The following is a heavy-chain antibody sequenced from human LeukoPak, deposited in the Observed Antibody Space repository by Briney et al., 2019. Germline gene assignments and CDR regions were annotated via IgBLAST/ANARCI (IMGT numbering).Heavy chain of an antibody. Sequence: SETLSLTCTVSAVSISSSSYYWGWIRQPPREGLEWIGSIYYSGSTYYNPSLKSRVTISVDTSKNQFSLKLSSVTAAETAVYYCARGLTPDAFDIWGQGTMVTVSS. CDR2: IYYSGST. V-gene: IGHV4-39*07. CDR3: ARGLTPDAFDI. J-gene: IGHJ3*02. CDR1: AVSISSSSYY.